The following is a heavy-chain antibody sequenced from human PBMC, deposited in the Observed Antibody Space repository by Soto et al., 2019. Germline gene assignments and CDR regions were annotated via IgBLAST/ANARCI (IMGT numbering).Heavy chain of an antibody. CDR2: ITSASDYI. J-gene: IGHJ3*02. Sequence: GGSLRLSCVASGFMFTRSTMNWVRQAPGKGLEGVSSITSASDYIFYADSLKGRFTISRDNAKNSLYLQMNSLRAEDTAVYYCPRVGTGSSTSLDIWGQGTMVTVSS. D-gene: IGHD3-9*01. CDR1: GFMFTRST. V-gene: IGHV3-21*04. CDR3: PRVGTGSSTSLDI.